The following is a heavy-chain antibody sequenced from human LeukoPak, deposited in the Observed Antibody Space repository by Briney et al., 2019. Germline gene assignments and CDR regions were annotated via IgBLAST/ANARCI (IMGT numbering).Heavy chain of an antibody. CDR3: ARGVTLMEIDY. Sequence: PSETLSLTCTVPGGSISSYYWSWIRQPPGKGLEWIGYIYYSGSTNYNPSLRSRVTISVDTSKNQFSLKLSSVTAADTAVYYCARGVTLMEIDYWGQGTLVTVSS. CDR1: GGSISSYY. CDR2: IYYSGST. D-gene: IGHD2-8*01. V-gene: IGHV4-59*01. J-gene: IGHJ4*02.